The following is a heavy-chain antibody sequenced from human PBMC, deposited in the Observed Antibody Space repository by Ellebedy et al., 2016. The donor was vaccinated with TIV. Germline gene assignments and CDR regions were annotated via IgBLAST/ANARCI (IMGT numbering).Heavy chain of an antibody. V-gene: IGHV3-23*01. J-gene: IGHJ6*02. CDR1: GFTFSSYA. CDR3: AREGDTAMVHGMDV. D-gene: IGHD5-18*01. Sequence: PGGSLRLSCAASGFTFSSYAMSWVRQAPGKGLEWVSAISGSGGRTYYADSVKGRFTISRDNSKNTLYLQMNSLRAEDTAVYYCAREGDTAMVHGMDVWGQGTTVTVSS. CDR2: ISGSGGRT.